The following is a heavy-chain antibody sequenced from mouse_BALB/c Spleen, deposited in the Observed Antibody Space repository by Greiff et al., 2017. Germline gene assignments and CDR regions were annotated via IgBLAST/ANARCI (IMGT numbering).Heavy chain of an antibody. D-gene: IGHD2-1*01. CDR1: GYAFSSYW. V-gene: IGHV1-80*01. J-gene: IGHJ3*01. Sequence: QVQLKQSGAELVRPGSSVKISCKASGYAFSSYWMNWVKQRPGQGLEWIGQIYPGDGDSNYNGKFKGKATLTADKSSSTAYMQLSSLTSEDSAVYFCARGDYGNPLFAYWGQGTLVTVSA. CDR2: IYPGDGDS. CDR3: ARGDYGNPLFAY.